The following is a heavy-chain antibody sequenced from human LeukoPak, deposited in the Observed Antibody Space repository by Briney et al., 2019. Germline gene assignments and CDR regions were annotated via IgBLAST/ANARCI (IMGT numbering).Heavy chain of an antibody. CDR2: VIPIFGTA. CDR1: GGTFSSYA. Sequence: SVKVSCKASGGTFSSYAISWVRQAPGQGLEWMGGVIPIFGTANYAQKFQGRVTITADESTSTAYMELSSLRSEDTAVYYCAREGSGWTSGYFDYWGQGTLVTVSS. J-gene: IGHJ4*02. CDR3: AREGSGWTSGYFDY. V-gene: IGHV1-69*13. D-gene: IGHD6-19*01.